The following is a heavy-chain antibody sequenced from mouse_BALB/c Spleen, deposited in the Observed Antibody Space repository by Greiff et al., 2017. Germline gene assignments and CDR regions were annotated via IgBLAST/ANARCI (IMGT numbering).Heavy chain of an antibody. CDR2: ISTYYGDA. D-gene: IGHD2-4*01. CDR1: GYTFTDYA. Sequence: QVQLQQSGAELVRPGVSVKISCKGSGYTFTDYAMHWVKQSHAKSLEWIGVISTYYGDASYNQKFKGKATMTVDKSSSTAYMELARLTSEDSAIYYCARSRDYDGHYYAMYYWGQGTSVTVSS. V-gene: IGHV1S137*01. J-gene: IGHJ4*01. CDR3: ARSRDYDGHYYAMYY.